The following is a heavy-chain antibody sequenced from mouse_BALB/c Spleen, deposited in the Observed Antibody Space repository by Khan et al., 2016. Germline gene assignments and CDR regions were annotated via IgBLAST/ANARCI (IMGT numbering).Heavy chain of an antibody. CDR1: GFDFSRYW. CDR2: INPDSSTI. J-gene: IGHJ2*01. D-gene: IGHD2-2*01. CDR3: ARQGDYGYDVY. V-gene: IGHV4-1*02. Sequence: EVQLQESGGGLVQPGGSLKLSCAASGFDFSRYWMSWVRQAPGKGLEWIGEINPDSSTINYTPSLKDKFIITRDNAKNTLYLQMSKVRSEDTALYYCARQGDYGYDVYWGQGTTLTVSS.